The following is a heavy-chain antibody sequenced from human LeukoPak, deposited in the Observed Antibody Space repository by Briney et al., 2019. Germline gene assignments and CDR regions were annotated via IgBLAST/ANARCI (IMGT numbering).Heavy chain of an antibody. CDR2: MSGSGGST. V-gene: IGHV3-23*01. D-gene: IGHD3-22*01. J-gene: IGHJ4*02. Sequence: PGGSLRLSCVVSGITLSNYGMSWVRQAPGKGLEWVAGMSGSGGSTNYADSVRGRFTIPRDNPRNTLYLQMNSLRAEDTAVYFCAKRGVVIRVILVGFHKEAYYFDSWGQGALVTVSS. CDR3: AKRGVVIRVILVGFHKEAYYFDS. CDR1: GITLSNYG.